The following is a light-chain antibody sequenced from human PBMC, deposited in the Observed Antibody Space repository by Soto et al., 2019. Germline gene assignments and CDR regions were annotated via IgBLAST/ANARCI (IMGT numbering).Light chain of an antibody. Sequence: DIQMTQSPSSLSASVGDRVTITCRASQSSSSYLNWYQQKPGKAPNLLIYAASSLQSGVPSRFSGSGSGTDFTLPISSLQPEDFATYYCQQSYSTLTWTFGQGTKVEIK. J-gene: IGKJ1*01. CDR2: AAS. CDR3: QQSYSTLTWT. V-gene: IGKV1-39*01. CDR1: QSSSSY.